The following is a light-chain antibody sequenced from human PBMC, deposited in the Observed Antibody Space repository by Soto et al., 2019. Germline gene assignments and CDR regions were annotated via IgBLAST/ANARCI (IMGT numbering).Light chain of an antibody. CDR3: ATWDDRLNGVI. V-gene: IGLV1-44*01. Sequence: QSVVTQPPSASGTPRQRVTISCSGSSSNIGSNFVNWYQQLPGTAPKLLIYSNNQRPSGVPDRFSGSKSGTSASLAISGLQSEDEADYYCATWDDRLNGVIFGGGTKLTVL. CDR1: SSNIGSNF. J-gene: IGLJ2*01. CDR2: SNN.